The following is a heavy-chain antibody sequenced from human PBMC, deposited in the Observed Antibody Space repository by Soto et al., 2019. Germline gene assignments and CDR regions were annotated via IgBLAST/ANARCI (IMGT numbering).Heavy chain of an antibody. D-gene: IGHD6-25*01. CDR1: GYTFTAYW. V-gene: IGHV5-51*01. Sequence: GESLKISCKGSGYTFTAYWIGWVRQMPGKCLEWMGVIYPGDSDTRYSPSFQGQFTISADKSISTAYLQWSSLKASYTAMFYCARGGYSGNSKDPFYIWGPGTMVTVS. J-gene: IGHJ3*02. CDR3: ARGGYSGNSKDPFYI. CDR2: IYPGDSDT.